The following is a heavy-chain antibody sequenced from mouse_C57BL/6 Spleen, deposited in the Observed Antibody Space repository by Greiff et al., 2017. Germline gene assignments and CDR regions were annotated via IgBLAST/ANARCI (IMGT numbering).Heavy chain of an antibody. CDR2: IHPSDSDT. D-gene: IGHD1-1*01. J-gene: IGHJ4*01. Sequence: QVQLQQPGAELVKPGASVKVSCKASGYTFTSYWMHWVKQRPGQGLEWIGRIHPSDSDTIYNQKFKGKATLTVDNSSSTAYMQLSSLTSEDAAVYYCAIGYYYGSSLDYAMDYWGKGTSVTVSS. CDR1: GYTFTSYW. CDR3: AIGYYYGSSLDYAMDY. V-gene: IGHV1-74*01.